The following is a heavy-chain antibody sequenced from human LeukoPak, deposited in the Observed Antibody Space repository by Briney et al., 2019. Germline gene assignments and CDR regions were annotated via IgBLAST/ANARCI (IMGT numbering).Heavy chain of an antibody. V-gene: IGHV4-38-2*02. J-gene: IGHJ6*03. CDR2: IYHSGST. CDR3: ARDLGYSSSWAPGLYYMDV. D-gene: IGHD6-13*01. Sequence: PSETLSLTCTVSGYSISSGYYWGWIRQPPGKGREWIGSIYHSGSTYYNPSLKSRVTISVDTSKNQFSLKLSSVTAADTAVYYCARDLGYSSSWAPGLYYMDVWGKGTTVTVSS. CDR1: GYSISSGYY.